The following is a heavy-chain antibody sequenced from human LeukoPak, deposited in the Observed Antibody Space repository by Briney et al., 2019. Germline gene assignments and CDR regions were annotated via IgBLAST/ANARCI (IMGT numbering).Heavy chain of an antibody. V-gene: IGHV3-66*01. CDR2: IYSGGST. Sequence: PGGSLRLSCVASGFNVSSTYMNWVRQAPGKGLEWVSVIYSGGSTYYADSVKGRFTISRDNSKNTLYLQMNSLRAEDTAVYYCARDGSGWYYFDYWGQGTLVTVSS. CDR1: GFNVSSTY. CDR3: ARDGSGWYYFDY. J-gene: IGHJ4*02. D-gene: IGHD6-19*01.